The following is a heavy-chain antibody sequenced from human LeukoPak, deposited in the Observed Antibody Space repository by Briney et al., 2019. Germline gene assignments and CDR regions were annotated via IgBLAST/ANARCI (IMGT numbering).Heavy chain of an antibody. CDR1: GFTFSSYA. V-gene: IGHV3-23*01. D-gene: IGHD3-10*02. Sequence: GGSLRLSCAASGFTFSSYAMNWVRQAPGKGLEWVSVISGTGGRTYYADSVKGRFTISRDNSKNTLYLQMNSLRAEDTAVYYCAELGITMIGGVWGKGTTVTISS. J-gene: IGHJ6*04. CDR2: ISGTGGRT. CDR3: AELGITMIGGV.